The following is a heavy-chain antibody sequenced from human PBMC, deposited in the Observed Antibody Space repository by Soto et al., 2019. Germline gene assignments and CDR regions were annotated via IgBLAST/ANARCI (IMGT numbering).Heavy chain of an antibody. CDR2: INHSGNT. V-gene: IGHV4-34*01. D-gene: IGHD3-16*02. Sequence: SETLSLTCAVYGESFSGYYWSWIRQPPGKGLEWIGEINHSGNTYYNPSLKSRVTISLDTSKDQFSLKLRSVTAADTAVYYCARPFSWGLTTVTVCDFGCRGQGTLVTVSS. CDR3: ARPFSWGLTTVTVCDFGC. CDR1: GESFSGYY. J-gene: IGHJ4*02.